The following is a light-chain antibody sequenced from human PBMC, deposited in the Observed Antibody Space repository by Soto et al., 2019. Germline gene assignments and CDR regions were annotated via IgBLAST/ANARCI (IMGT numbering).Light chain of an antibody. CDR2: LGS. J-gene: IGKJ1*01. V-gene: IGKV2-28*01. Sequence: DIVMTQSPLSLPVTPGEPASISCRSSQSLLQSNGYNYLDWYLQKPGQSPQLLIYLGSNRASGVPDRFSGSGSGADFTLKISRVEAEDVGVYYCMQALQTSPTFGQGTRVEIK. CDR3: MQALQTSPT. CDR1: QSLLQSNGYNY.